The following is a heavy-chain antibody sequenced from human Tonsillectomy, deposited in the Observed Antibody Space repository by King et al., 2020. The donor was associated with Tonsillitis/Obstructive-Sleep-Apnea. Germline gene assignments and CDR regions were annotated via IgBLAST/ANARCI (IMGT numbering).Heavy chain of an antibody. J-gene: IGHJ4*02. CDR3: AKGREYLDY. Sequence: VQLMESGGGLVQPGGSLRLSCAASGFTFSSYAMSWVRQAPGKGLEWVSTISGSGGSTHYADSVKGRFTTSRDNSKNTLYLQMDSLRAEDTAVYYCAKGREYLDYWGQGTLVTVSS. CDR1: GFTFSSYA. CDR2: ISGSGGST. V-gene: IGHV3-23*01.